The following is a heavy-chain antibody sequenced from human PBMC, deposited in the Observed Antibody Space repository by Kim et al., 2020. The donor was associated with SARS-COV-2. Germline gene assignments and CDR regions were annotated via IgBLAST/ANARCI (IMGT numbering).Heavy chain of an antibody. D-gene: IGHD1-7*01. J-gene: IGHJ6*03. CDR2: IDWDDDK. V-gene: IGHV2-70*11. CDR1: GFSLSTRGMC. Sequence: SGPTLVNPTQTLTLTCTFSGFSLSTRGMCVSWIRQPPGRALEWLARIDWDDDKYYNRSLKTRLTISKDTSRNQVALVMTNMDPVDTATYYCVRIRGTGTTRSQSCRYYMDVWGKGTTVTVSS. CDR3: VRIRGTGTTRSQSCRYYMDV.